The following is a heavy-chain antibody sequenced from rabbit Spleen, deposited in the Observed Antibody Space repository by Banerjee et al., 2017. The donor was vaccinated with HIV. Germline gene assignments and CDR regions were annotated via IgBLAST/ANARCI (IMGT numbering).Heavy chain of an antibody. J-gene: IGHJ4*01. CDR2: INAVTGKA. CDR1: GFSFSSSYY. D-gene: IGHD3-1*01. Sequence: QQQLVESGGGLVQPEGSLTLTCTASGFSFSSSYYMCWVRQAPGKGLEWIACINAVTGKAVYASWVNGRFTISSHNAQNTLYLQLNSLTAADTATYFCVRDTWHFKLWGQGTLVTVS. CDR3: VRDTWHFKL. V-gene: IGHV1S45*01.